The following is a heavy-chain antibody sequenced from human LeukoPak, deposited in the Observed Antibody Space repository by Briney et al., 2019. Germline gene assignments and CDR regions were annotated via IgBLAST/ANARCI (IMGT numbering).Heavy chain of an antibody. D-gene: IGHD3-22*01. CDR2: NYYSGST. J-gene: IGHJ5*02. CDR3: ARRPYYYDSSGYYHGWFDP. CDR1: GGSISSYY. V-gene: IGHV4-59*01. Sequence: SETLSLTCTVSGGSISSYYWSWIRQPPGKGLEWIGYNYYSGSTNYNPSLKSRVTISVDTSKNQFSLKLSSVTAADTAVYYCARRPYYYDSSGYYHGWFDPWGQGTLVTVSS.